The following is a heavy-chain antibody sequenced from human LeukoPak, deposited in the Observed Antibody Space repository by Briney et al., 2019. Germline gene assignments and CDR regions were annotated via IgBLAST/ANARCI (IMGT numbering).Heavy chain of an antibody. D-gene: IGHD3-9*01. CDR3: TRHFPDYDILTGYYIFDY. Sequence: SGGSLKLSCAASGFTFSGSAMHWVRQAFGKGLEWVGRIRSKANSYATAYAASVKGRFTISRDDSKNTAYLQMNSLKTEDTAVYYCTRHFPDYDILTGYYIFDYWGQGTLVTVSS. CDR2: IRSKANSYAT. J-gene: IGHJ4*02. V-gene: IGHV3-73*01. CDR1: GFTFSGSA.